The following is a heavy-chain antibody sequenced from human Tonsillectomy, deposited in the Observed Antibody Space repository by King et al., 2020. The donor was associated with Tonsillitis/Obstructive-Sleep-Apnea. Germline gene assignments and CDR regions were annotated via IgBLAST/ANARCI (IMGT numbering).Heavy chain of an antibody. V-gene: IGHV4-59*01. CDR2: IFYTGTT. CDR1: GGAISSYY. Sequence: QLQESGPGLVKPSETLSLTCTVSGGAISSYYWSWIRQPPGKGLEWIGYIFYTGTTNYNPSLKSRVTISIDSSKNQFSLKVNSMTAADTAVYYCARGPKGEKPEASHYYYLDVWGKGTTVTVSS. CDR3: ARGPKGEKPEASHYYYLDV. J-gene: IGHJ6*03. D-gene: IGHD1-14*01.